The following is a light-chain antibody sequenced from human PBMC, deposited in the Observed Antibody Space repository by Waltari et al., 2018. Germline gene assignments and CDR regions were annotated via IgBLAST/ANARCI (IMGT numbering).Light chain of an antibody. J-gene: IGKJ5*01. CDR3: HQYYIPPLT. CDR1: QSLVYRDGNTY. CDR2: WAS. Sequence: VMTQSPLSLPVTLGQPASISCRSSQSLVYRDGNTYLAWYQQKPGQPPKLLIYWASTRESGVPDRFSGSGSGTDFTLTVSSLQAEDVAVYYCHQYYIPPLTFGQGTRLEIK. V-gene: IGKV4-1*01.